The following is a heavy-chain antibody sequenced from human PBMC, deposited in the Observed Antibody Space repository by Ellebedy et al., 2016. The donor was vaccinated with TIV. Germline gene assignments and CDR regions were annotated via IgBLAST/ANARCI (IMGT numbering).Heavy chain of an antibody. J-gene: IGHJ4*02. CDR2: IWYDGSNI. D-gene: IGHD2-15*01. V-gene: IGHV3-33*01. Sequence: PGGSLRLSCAASGFTFSNYGMNWVRQAPGKGLEWVAIIWYDGSNIYYADSVKGRFTISRDNAKNTLYLQMNSLRAEDTAVYYCARNRYCSRGNCYALGYWGQGTLVTVSS. CDR1: GFTFSNYG. CDR3: ARNRYCSRGNCYALGY.